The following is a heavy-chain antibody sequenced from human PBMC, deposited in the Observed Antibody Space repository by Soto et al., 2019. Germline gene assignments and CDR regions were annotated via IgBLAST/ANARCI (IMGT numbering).Heavy chain of an antibody. CDR3: ARGGDYSAFDI. CDR1: GGTFSSYA. J-gene: IGHJ3*02. CDR2: IIPILGTA. V-gene: IGHV1-69*10. D-gene: IGHD4-17*01. Sequence: RASVKVSCKASGGTFSSYAISWVRQAPGQGLEWMGGIIPILGTANYAQKFQGRVTITADKSTSTAYMELSSLRSEDTAVYYCARGGDYSAFDIWGQGTMVTVSS.